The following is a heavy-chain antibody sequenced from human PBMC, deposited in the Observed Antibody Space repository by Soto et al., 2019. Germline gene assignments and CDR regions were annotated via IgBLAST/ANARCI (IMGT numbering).Heavy chain of an antibody. J-gene: IGHJ4*02. Sequence: QVQLQQWGAGLLKPSETLSLTCAVYGGSFSGYYWTWIRQPPGTGLEWIGEINHSGSTNYNPSRKRRVTVSVDPCKNQFSRTRTSVTAAATAVYYGARDKITGLFDYWGQGTLVTVSS. CDR2: INHSGST. D-gene: IGHD2-8*02. CDR1: GGSFSGYY. CDR3: ARDKITGLFDY. V-gene: IGHV4-34*01.